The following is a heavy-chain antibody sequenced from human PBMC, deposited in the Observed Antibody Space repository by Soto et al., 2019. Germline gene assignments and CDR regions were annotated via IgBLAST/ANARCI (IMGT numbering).Heavy chain of an antibody. Sequence: PGGSLRLSCAGSGFIFSSHAMSWVRQAPGKGLEWVSAISSSGDITTYADSVKGRFTISRDNSKNTLFLQMNSLRADDTAVYYCARRPNPNCRGSSCPKYYFDYWGQGTLVTVSS. D-gene: IGHD2-15*01. J-gene: IGHJ4*02. V-gene: IGHV3-23*01. CDR1: GFIFSSHA. CDR3: ARRPNPNCRGSSCPKYYFDY. CDR2: ISSSGDIT.